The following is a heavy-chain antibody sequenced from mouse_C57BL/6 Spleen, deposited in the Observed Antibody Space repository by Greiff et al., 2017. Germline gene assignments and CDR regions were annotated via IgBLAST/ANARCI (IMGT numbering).Heavy chain of an antibody. Sequence: EVQLQQSGAELVRPGASVKLSCTASGFNIKDDYMHWVKQRPEPGLEWIGWIDPENGDTEYASKFQGKATITADTSSNTAYLQLSSLTSEDTAVYYCTLTAHFDYWGQGTTLTVSS. J-gene: IGHJ2*01. D-gene: IGHD4-1*01. CDR1: GFNIKDDY. V-gene: IGHV14-4*01. CDR2: IDPENGDT. CDR3: TLTAHFDY.